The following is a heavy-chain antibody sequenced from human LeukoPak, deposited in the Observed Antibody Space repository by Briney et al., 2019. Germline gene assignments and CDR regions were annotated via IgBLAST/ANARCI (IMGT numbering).Heavy chain of an antibody. CDR2: ISYDGSNK. CDR1: GFTFSSYA. V-gene: IGHV3-30*18. D-gene: IGHD6-13*01. J-gene: IGHJ6*02. CDR3: AKVGSSWTSGGMDA. Sequence: GGSLRLSCAASGFTFSSYAMSWVRQAPGKGLDWVAVISYDGSNKYYADSVKGRFTISRDNSKNMLYLEMNSLRGEDTAVYYCAKVGSSWTSGGMDAWGQGTTVIVSS.